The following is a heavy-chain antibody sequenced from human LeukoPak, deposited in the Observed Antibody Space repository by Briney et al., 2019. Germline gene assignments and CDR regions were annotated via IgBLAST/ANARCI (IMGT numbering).Heavy chain of an antibody. D-gene: IGHD4-17*01. V-gene: IGHV3-7*01. CDR3: AREGPSVTPYY. CDR1: GFKFSSNW. J-gene: IGHJ4*02. CDR2: IKRDGSEK. Sequence: GGSLRLSCAASGFKFSSNWMSWVRQAPGKGLEWVANIKRDGSEKYYVDSVKGRFTISRDNAKNSLYLQMNSLRAEDTAVYYCAREGPSVTPYYWGQGTLVTVSS.